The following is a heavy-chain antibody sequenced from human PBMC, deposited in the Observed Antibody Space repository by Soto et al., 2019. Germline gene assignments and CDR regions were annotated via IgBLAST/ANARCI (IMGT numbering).Heavy chain of an antibody. V-gene: IGHV4-61*01. CDR1: GGSVSSGSYY. D-gene: IGHD4-17*01. Sequence: SETLSLTCTVSGGSVSSGSYYWSWIRQPPGKGLEWIGYIYYSGSTNYNPSLKSRVTISVDTSKNQFSLKLRSVTAADTAVYYCARDYGDYVGYGMDVWGQGTTVTVSS. J-gene: IGHJ6*02. CDR2: IYYSGST. CDR3: ARDYGDYVGYGMDV.